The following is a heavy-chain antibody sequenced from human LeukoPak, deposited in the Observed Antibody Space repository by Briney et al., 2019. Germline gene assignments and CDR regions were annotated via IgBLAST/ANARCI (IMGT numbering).Heavy chain of an antibody. Sequence: GASVKVSCKASGYTFTSYCMHWVRQAPGQGLEWMGIINPSGGSTSYAQKFQGRVTMTRDMSTSTVYMELSSLRSEDTAVYYCVGSGSYGYYFDYWGQGTLVTVSS. J-gene: IGHJ4*02. D-gene: IGHD1-26*01. V-gene: IGHV1-46*01. CDR2: INPSGGST. CDR1: GYTFTSYC. CDR3: VGSGSYGYYFDY.